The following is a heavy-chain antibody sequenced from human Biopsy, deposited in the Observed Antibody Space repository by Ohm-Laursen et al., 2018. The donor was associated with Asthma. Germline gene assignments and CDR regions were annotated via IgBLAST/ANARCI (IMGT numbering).Heavy chain of an antibody. CDR2: ITTDDVHK. CDR1: GFAFNRFD. Sequence: SLRLSCTASGFAFNRFDMHWVRQAPGEGLEWLAFITTDDVHKYNGESVRGRFSISRDNSKRTVYLHMAGLTVADTAVYFCARGEDPRPVADHLDIWGQGARVIVSS. D-gene: IGHD6-6*01. J-gene: IGHJ4*02. V-gene: IGHV3-33*08. CDR3: ARGEDPRPVADHLDI.